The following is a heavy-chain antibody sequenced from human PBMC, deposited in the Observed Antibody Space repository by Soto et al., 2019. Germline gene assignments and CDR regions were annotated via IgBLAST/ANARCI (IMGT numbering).Heavy chain of an antibody. CDR2: IYYSGST. CDR1: GGSISSYY. CDR3: ARHLSYYYCYMDV. V-gene: IGHV4-59*01. Sequence: PSETLSLTCTVSGGSISSYYWSWIRQPPGKGLEWIGYIYYSGSTNYNPSLKSRVTISVDTSKNQFSLKLSSVTAADTAVYYCARHLSYYYCYMDVWGKGTKVTVSS. J-gene: IGHJ6*03.